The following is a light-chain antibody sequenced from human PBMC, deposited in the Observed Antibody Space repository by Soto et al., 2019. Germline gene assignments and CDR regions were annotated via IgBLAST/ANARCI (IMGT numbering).Light chain of an antibody. Sequence: IVMTQTALTSPVILGQPTSVSCTSSQSLLHRDGNTYLSWLHQRPGQAPRLLIYGASSRATGIPDRFSGSGSGTDFTLTISRLEPEDFAVYYCQQYGSSPPRYTFGQGTKLEIK. J-gene: IGKJ2*01. CDR2: GAS. CDR3: QQYGSSPPRYT. V-gene: IGKV2-24*01. CDR1: QSLLHRDGNTY.